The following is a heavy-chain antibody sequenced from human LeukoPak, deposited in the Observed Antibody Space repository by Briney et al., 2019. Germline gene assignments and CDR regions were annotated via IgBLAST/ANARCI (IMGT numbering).Heavy chain of an antibody. Sequence: ASVKVSFKASGYTFTGYYMHWVRQAPGQGLEWMGWINPNSGGTNYAQKFQGWVTMTRDTSISTACMELSRLRSDDTAVYYCARAPLDVQPWPNWFDPWGQGTLVTVSS. D-gene: IGHD5-18*01. V-gene: IGHV1-2*04. CDR1: GYTFTGYY. CDR3: ARAPLDVQPWPNWFDP. CDR2: INPNSGGT. J-gene: IGHJ5*02.